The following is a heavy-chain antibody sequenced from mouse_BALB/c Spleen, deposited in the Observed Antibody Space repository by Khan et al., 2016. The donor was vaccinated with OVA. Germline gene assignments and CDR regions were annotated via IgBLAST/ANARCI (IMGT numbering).Heavy chain of an antibody. D-gene: IGHD2-1*01. V-gene: IGHV1S132*01. CDR3: ARGYFGNYEFAY. CDR1: GYTFTCYW. J-gene: IGHJ3*01. CDR2: IFPGTGTT. Sequence: QVQLQQSGAELVKPVASVKLSCKTSGYTFTCYWIQRVKQRPGQGHGWIGQIFPGTGTTYYNENFKGKATLTVDPSSNTAYMQFSSLTSEDSAVYFCARGYFGNYEFAYGCQGTLVTVAP.